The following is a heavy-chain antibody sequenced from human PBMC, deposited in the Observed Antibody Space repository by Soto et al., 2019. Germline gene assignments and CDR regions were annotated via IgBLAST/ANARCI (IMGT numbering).Heavy chain of an antibody. V-gene: IGHV2-5*02. CDR3: AHGQEGLDP. CDR2: VYWDDDK. CDR1: GFSLTTSGVG. J-gene: IGHJ5*02. Sequence: QSTLKESGPTLVKPTQTLTLTCTFSGFSLTTSGVGVGWIRQPPGKALEWLALVYWDDDKFYSPSLKSRLTITKDTSKNQVVLTMTNMDPVDTATYYCAHGQEGLDPWGQGTLVTVSS.